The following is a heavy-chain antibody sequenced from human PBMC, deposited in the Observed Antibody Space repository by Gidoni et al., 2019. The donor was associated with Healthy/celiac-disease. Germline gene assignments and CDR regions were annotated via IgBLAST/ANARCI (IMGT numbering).Heavy chain of an antibody. CDR1: GGSFSGYY. D-gene: IGHD6-19*01. V-gene: IGHV4-34*01. Sequence: QVQLQQWGAGLLKPSEPLSLTCAVYGGSFSGYYWSWIRQPPGKGLEWIGEINHSGSTNYNPSLKRRVTISVDTSKNQFSLKLSSVTAADTAVYYCARGRSSGWYWATYYFDYWGQGTLVTVSS. CDR2: INHSGST. J-gene: IGHJ4*02. CDR3: ARGRSSGWYWATYYFDY.